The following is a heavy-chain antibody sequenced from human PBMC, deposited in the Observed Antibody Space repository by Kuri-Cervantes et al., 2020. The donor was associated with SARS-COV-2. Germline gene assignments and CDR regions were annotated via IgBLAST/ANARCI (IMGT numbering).Heavy chain of an antibody. D-gene: IGHD1-26*01. Sequence: GESLKISCAASGFTFSSYAMSWARQAPGKGLEWVSAISGSGGSTYYADSVKGRFTISRDNSKNTLYLQMNSLRAEDTAVYYCAKVLEWELLSPLGDYWGQGTRVTVSS. V-gene: IGHV3-23*01. J-gene: IGHJ4*02. CDR1: GFTFSSYA. CDR3: AKVLEWELLSPLGDY. CDR2: ISGSGGST.